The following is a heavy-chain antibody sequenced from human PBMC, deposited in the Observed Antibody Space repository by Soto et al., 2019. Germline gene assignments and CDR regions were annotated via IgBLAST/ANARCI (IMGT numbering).Heavy chain of an antibody. J-gene: IGHJ6*02. CDR1: GGTFSSYA. Sequence: QVQLVQSGAEVKKPGSSVKVSCKASGGTFSSYAISWVRQAPGQGLEWMGGILPISGTANYAQKFQGRVTITADESTSTAYXXXXXXXXXXXXXXXXXXXXXXXTSLEIYYYYYYGMDVWGQGTTVTVSS. V-gene: IGHV1-69*01. CDR2: ILPISGTA. CDR3: XXXXXXXTSLEIYYYYYYGMDV. D-gene: IGHD2-2*01.